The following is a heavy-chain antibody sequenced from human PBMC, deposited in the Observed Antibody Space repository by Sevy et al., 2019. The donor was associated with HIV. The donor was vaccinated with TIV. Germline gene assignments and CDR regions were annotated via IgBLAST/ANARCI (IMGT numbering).Heavy chain of an antibody. D-gene: IGHD3-22*01. Sequence: GSVKVSCKASGYTFTSYGINWVRQAPGQGLERTGWISAYSRNTNYAQNLQGRVTMSTDTFTSTAYMELRSLTSDDTAAYHCARDQYYSSGYYYSYYGMDVWGQGTTVTVSS. V-gene: IGHV1-18*01. J-gene: IGHJ6*02. CDR2: ISAYSRNT. CDR3: ARDQYYSSGYYYSYYGMDV. CDR1: GYTFTSYG.